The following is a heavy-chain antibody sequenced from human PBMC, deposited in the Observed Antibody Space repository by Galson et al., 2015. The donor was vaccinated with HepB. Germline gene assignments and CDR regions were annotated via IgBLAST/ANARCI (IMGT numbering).Heavy chain of an antibody. V-gene: IGHV3-53*01. D-gene: IGHD2-2*01. CDR3: ARATSGGYCSRTDCYYFDN. CDR2: IYSGGYR. CDR1: GFSVSTNY. J-gene: IGHJ4*02. Sequence: SLRLSCAASGFSVSTNYMTWVRQAPGKGLEWVAIIYSGGYRSYADSVKGRFTISRDNSKNTVFLQMNSLRAEDTAVYYCARATSGGYCSRTDCYYFDNWDQGTLVTVSS.